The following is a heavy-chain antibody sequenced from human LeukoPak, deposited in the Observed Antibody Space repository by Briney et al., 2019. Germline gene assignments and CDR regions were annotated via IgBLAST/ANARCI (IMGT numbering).Heavy chain of an antibody. CDR3: GKVTGQMWLGPRAFDI. V-gene: IGHV3-30*18. D-gene: IGHD3-10*01. CDR2: ISHDGSIK. CDR1: GFMFNSFA. J-gene: IGHJ3*02. Sequence: PGMSLTLSCAVSGFMFNSFAMHWVRQAPGKGLEWLADISHDGSIKYYADFVTGRFTISGDNSKNTLYLQMDSLSAEDTALYHCGKVTGQMWLGPRAFDIWGQGTMVTVSS.